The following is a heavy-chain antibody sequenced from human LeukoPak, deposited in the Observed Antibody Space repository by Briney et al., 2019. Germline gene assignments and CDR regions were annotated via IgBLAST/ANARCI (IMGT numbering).Heavy chain of an antibody. Sequence: GGSLRLSCAASGFSLSSQWMSWVRQAPGKGPEWVANIKEDGSQKSYVDSVKGRFTISRDNAKNSLYLQMNSLRAEDTAVYYCANLLIAVAGTGWFDPWGQGTLVTVSS. CDR2: IKEDGSQK. CDR1: GFSLSSQW. D-gene: IGHD6-19*01. V-gene: IGHV3-7*03. J-gene: IGHJ5*02. CDR3: ANLLIAVAGTGWFDP.